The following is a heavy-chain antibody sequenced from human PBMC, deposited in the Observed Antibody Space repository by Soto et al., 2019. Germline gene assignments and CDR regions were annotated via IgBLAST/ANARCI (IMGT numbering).Heavy chain of an antibody. CDR1: GYNSIAQN. Sequence: QVHLVQSGAEVKKPGASVKVSCMASGYNSIAQNIHWVRQAPGLGLEWMGKMNPNSGGSDYAPELQGRVTVTRDTSISTIYMELTSLKSDDTAVYYCARERHLNSPSDALDLWGQGTMVIVSS. CDR3: ARERHLNSPSDALDL. V-gene: IGHV1-2*02. D-gene: IGHD1-7*01. CDR2: MNPNSGGS. J-gene: IGHJ3*01.